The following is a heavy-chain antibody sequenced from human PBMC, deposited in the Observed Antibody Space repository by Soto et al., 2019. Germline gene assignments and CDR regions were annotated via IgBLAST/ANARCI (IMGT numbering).Heavy chain of an antibody. D-gene: IGHD2-15*01. CDR2: IWYDGSNK. J-gene: IGHJ6*02. CDR1: GFTFSSYG. CDR3: ARDGVRKGYCSGGSCYSKVVNGMDV. V-gene: IGHV3-33*01. Sequence: QVQLVESGGGVVQPGRSLRLSCAASGFTFSSYGMHWVRQAPGKGLEWVAVIWYDGSNKYYADSVKGRFTISRDNSKNKLYLQMNSLRAEDTAVYYCARDGVRKGYCSGGSCYSKVVNGMDVWGQGTTVTVSS.